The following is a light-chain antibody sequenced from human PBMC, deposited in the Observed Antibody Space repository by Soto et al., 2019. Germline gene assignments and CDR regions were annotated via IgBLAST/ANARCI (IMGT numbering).Light chain of an antibody. CDR3: QSYDSSLSQV. CDR1: SSNIGAGYD. J-gene: IGLJ2*01. V-gene: IGLV1-40*01. Sequence: QAVVTQPPSVSGAPGQRVTISCTGSSSNIGAGYDVHWYQQLPGTAPKLLIYGNSNRPSGVPDRFSGSKSGTSASLAITGLQAGDEADYYCQSYDSSLSQVFGGGTKVTVL. CDR2: GNS.